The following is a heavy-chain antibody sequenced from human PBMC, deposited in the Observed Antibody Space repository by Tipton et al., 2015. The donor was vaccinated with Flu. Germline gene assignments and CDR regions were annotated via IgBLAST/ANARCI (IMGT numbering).Heavy chain of an antibody. V-gene: IGHV4-61*01. CDR2: IYYNGNT. CDR1: GGSISSVTYY. CDR3: ARYGSYFEY. Sequence: TLSLTCTVSGGSISSVTYYWGWIRQSPGKGLEWIGYIYYNGNTNYNPSLKSRVTISVDTSKNQFSLKVSSVTAADTAVYYCARYGSYFEYWGQGTLVTVSS. J-gene: IGHJ4*02. D-gene: IGHD1-26*01.